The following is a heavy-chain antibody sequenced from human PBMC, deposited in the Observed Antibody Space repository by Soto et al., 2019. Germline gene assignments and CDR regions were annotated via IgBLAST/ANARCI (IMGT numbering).Heavy chain of an antibody. CDR3: ARSGGGETAGRGDWFDP. CDR2: IWNDGSKE. V-gene: IGHV3-33*01. D-gene: IGHD5-18*01. CDR1: GFTFSGYG. J-gene: IGHJ5*02. Sequence: QEPLVESGGGVVQPGMSLRLSCAASGFTFSGYGMHWVRQAPGKGLEWVAVIWNDGSKEYYGDSVKGRFTISRDSSKNKLYLQMDSLRPEDTAVYYCARSGGGETAGRGDWFDPWGQGTLVTVSS.